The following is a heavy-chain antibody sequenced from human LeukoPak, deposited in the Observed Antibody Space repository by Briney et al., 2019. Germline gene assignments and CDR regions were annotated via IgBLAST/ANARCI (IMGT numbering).Heavy chain of an antibody. CDR3: ARDHYFRHS. D-gene: IGHD3-10*01. CDR2: IIPILGTA. J-gene: IGHJ4*02. V-gene: IGHV1-69*01. Sequence: VAAVNVSCKSSGGTVSSYSIMWVRQAPAQGLDWMGGIIPILGTANYPQMFQGRVTITADESTSTVYMELSSLSSEDTAVYYCARDHYFRHSWGQGTLVTVSS. CDR1: GGTVSSYS.